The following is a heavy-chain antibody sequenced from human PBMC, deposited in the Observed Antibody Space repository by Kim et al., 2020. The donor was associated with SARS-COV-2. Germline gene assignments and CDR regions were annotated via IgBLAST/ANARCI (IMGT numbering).Heavy chain of an antibody. J-gene: IGHJ4*02. V-gene: IGHV3-30*02. Sequence: DAVKGRFTICRDNSKNTLYLQMNSLRAEDTAVYYCAKVLTGIVGAGDYWGQGTLVTVSS. D-gene: IGHD1-26*01. CDR3: AKVLTGIVGAGDY.